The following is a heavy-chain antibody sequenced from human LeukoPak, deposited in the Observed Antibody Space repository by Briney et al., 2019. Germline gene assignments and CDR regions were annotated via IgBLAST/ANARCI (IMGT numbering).Heavy chain of an antibody. V-gene: IGHV1-8*01. CDR2: MNPNSGNT. D-gene: IGHD5-12*01. Sequence: GASVKVSCKASGYTFTSYDINWVRQATGQGLEWMGWMNPNSGNTGYAQKFQGRVTMTRNTSINTAYMELGSLRSEDTAVYYCARSGYSGYDPYYYYGMDVWGQGTTVTVSS. CDR3: ARSGYSGYDPYYYYGMDV. CDR1: GYTFTSYD. J-gene: IGHJ6*02.